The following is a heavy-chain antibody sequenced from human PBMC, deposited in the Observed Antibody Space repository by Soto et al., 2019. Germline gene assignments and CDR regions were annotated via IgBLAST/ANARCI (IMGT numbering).Heavy chain of an antibody. CDR3: ARLLPPGP. V-gene: IGHV4-39*01. CDR1: GGSISSSSYY. Sequence: SETLSLTCTVSGGSISSSSYYWGWIRQPPGKGLEWIETIYYSGTTYYNPSLKSRVAISVDTSKNQFSLKLSSVTDAHPAVYYCARLLPPGPWGHGTLVTVSS. J-gene: IGHJ5*02. CDR2: IYYSGTT.